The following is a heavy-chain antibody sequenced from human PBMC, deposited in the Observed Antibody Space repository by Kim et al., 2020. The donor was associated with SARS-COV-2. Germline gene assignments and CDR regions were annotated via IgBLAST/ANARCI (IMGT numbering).Heavy chain of an antibody. CDR1: GFTFNDYW. CDR2: INPDESET. V-gene: IGHV3-7*05. J-gene: IGHJ3*02. Sequence: GGSLRLSCAASGFTFNDYWMTWVRQVPGQGLEWVANINPDESETDYAYSVKGRFTISRDNMKNSLYLHMNNLRADDTAVYYCASGPKGPCEMWGQGTKATVAS. CDR3: ASGPKGPCEM.